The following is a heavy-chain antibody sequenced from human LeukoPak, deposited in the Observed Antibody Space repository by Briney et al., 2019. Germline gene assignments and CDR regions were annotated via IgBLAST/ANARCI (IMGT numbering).Heavy chain of an antibody. CDR3: ARDYDFWSGNDAFDI. Sequence: ASVKVSCKVSGYTLTELSMHWVRQAPGKGLEWMGGFDPEDGETIYAQKFQGRVTMTRDTSISTAYMELSRLRSDDTAVYYCARDYDFWSGNDAFDIWGQGTVVTVSS. J-gene: IGHJ3*02. CDR2: FDPEDGET. D-gene: IGHD3-3*01. V-gene: IGHV1-24*01. CDR1: GYTLTELS.